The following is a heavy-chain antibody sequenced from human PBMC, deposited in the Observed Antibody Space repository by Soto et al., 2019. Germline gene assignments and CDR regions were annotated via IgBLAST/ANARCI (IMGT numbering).Heavy chain of an antibody. D-gene: IGHD6-19*01. J-gene: IGHJ4*02. V-gene: IGHV3-11*01. CDR2: ISSSGSTV. Sequence: QVQLVESGGGLVKPGGSLRLSCAASGFTFSDHYMSWIRQAPGKGLEWISYISSSGSTVYYTDSVKGRFTISRDNAKNSVYRQMDSLRAEDTAVYYCARDRLQSRWLGFGYWGQGTVVTVSS. CDR3: ARDRLQSRWLGFGY. CDR1: GFTFSDHY.